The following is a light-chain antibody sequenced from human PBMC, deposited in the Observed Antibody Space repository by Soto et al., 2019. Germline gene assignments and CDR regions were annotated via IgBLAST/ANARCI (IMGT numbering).Light chain of an antibody. CDR2: AAS. CDR1: DSIDRY. J-gene: IGKJ3*01. V-gene: IGKV1-39*01. Sequence: DIQMTQSPSSLSAFVGDTVTITCRATDSIDRYLNWYQQKPGQAPRVLITAASTLQSGVPSRFSGSGPGTDFTLTINNLQPEDFATYYCQRTYNAPFTFGPGTKVAIK. CDR3: QRTYNAPFT.